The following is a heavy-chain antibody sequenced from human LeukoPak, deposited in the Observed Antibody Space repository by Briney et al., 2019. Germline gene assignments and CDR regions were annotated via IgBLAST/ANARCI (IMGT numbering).Heavy chain of an antibody. Sequence: GGSLRLSCAASGFTVSSSYMTWVRQAPGKGPEWVSLIYSGGSTYYADSVKGRFTISRDNAKNSLYLQMNSLRAEDTAVYYCARVNEAVAGTDYWGQGTLVTVSS. J-gene: IGHJ4*02. V-gene: IGHV3-53*01. D-gene: IGHD6-19*01. CDR3: ARVNEAVAGTDY. CDR2: IYSGGST. CDR1: GFTVSSSY.